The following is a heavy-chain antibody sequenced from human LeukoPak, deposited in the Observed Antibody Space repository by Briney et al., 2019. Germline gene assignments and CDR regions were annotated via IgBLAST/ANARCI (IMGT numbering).Heavy chain of an antibody. J-gene: IGHJ6*02. CDR2: MNPNSGNT. Sequence: ASVKVSCKASGYTFTSYDINWVRQATGQGLEWMGWMNPNSGNTGYAQKLQGRVTMTRNTSISTAYMVLSSLRSEDTAVYYCARRKDFWSGLVGYYYGMDVWGQGTTVTVSS. V-gene: IGHV1-8*01. CDR3: ARRKDFWSGLVGYYYGMDV. CDR1: GYTFTSYD. D-gene: IGHD3-3*01.